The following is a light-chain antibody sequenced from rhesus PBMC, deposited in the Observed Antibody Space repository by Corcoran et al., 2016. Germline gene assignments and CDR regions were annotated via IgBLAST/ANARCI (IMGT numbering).Light chain of an antibody. CDR3: LQYSSSPWT. V-gene: IGKV1-22*01. Sequence: DIQMTQSPSSLSASVGDKVTITCRASQGISSWLAWYQQKPGKAPKLLIYKASSLQSGVPSRFSGSGDGIDCTLTISSRQPEDFATYYCLQYSSSPWTFGQGTKVEIK. J-gene: IGKJ1*01. CDR1: QGISSW. CDR2: KAS.